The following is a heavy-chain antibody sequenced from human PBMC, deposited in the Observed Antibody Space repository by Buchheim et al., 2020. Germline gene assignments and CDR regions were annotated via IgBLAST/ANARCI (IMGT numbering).Heavy chain of an antibody. Sequence: QVQLQESGPGLVKPSETLSLTCTVSGGSISSGNYYWSWIRQPAGKGLEWIGRIYTSGRTNYNPSLKSRVTISVDRSKNQLSLKLSSVTAADTAVYYCARVHYFGISNWFDTWGQGTL. V-gene: IGHV4-61*02. CDR2: IYTSGRT. CDR1: GGSISSGNYY. D-gene: IGHD3-10*01. J-gene: IGHJ5*02. CDR3: ARVHYFGISNWFDT.